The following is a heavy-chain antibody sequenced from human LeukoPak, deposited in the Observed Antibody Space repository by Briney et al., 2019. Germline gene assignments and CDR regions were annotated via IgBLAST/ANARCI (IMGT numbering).Heavy chain of an antibody. V-gene: IGHV3-30*02. CDR1: GFTFSSYG. J-gene: IGHJ4*02. CDR3: AKDLDIVVVPAATLYT. CDR2: IRYDGSNK. Sequence: GGSLRLSCAASGFTFSSYGMHWVRQAPGKGLEWVAFIRYDGSNKYYADSVKGRFTISRDNSKNTLYLQMNSLRAEDTAVYYCAKDLDIVVVPAATLYTWGQGTLVTVSS. D-gene: IGHD2-2*03.